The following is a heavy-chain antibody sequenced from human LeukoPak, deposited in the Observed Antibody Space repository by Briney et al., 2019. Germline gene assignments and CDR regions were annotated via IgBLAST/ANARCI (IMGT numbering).Heavy chain of an antibody. J-gene: IGHJ1*01. CDR3: ARDRYFQY. Sequence: GGSLRLSCAASGFTFSSYSMNWVRQAPGKGLEWVSYISSSSSTIYYADSVKGRFTISRDNAKNTVHLQMNSLRAEDTAVYYCARDRYFQYWGQGTPVTVSS. V-gene: IGHV3-48*04. CDR1: GFTFSSYS. CDR2: ISSSSSTI. D-gene: IGHD1-14*01.